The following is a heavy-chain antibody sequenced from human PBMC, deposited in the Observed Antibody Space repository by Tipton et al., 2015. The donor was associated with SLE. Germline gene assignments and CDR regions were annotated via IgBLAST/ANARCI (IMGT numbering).Heavy chain of an antibody. V-gene: IGHV4-39*07. J-gene: IGHJ5*02. CDR3: ARLHGYSYGLNWFDP. Sequence: LSLPSPFSCGSVSSSSKYWAWIRQPPGKGLEWIGSIFYTGTTTYYNSFLKSRVTMSVDTSKKQFSLRLTSVIAADTAVYYCARLHGYSYGLNWFDPWGQGTLISVSS. CDR1: CGSVSSSSKY. CDR2: IFYTGTTT. D-gene: IGHD5-18*01.